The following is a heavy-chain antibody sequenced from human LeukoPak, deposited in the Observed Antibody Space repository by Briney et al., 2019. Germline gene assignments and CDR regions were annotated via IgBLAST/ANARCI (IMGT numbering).Heavy chain of an antibody. J-gene: IGHJ1*01. Sequence: GGSLRLSCAASGFTFSSYAMSWVRQAPGKGLEWVSAISGSGGSTYYADSVKGRFTIFRDDAKNSLFLQMDSLRVEDTAMYYCVRDFSTVTTAYLHHWGQGTLLTVSS. V-gene: IGHV3-23*01. D-gene: IGHD4-17*01. CDR3: VRDFSTVTTAYLHH. CDR1: GFTFSSYA. CDR2: ISGSGGST.